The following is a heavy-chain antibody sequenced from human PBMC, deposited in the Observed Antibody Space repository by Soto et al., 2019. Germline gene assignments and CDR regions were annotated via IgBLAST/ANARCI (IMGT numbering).Heavy chain of an antibody. D-gene: IGHD3-3*01. CDR1: GGSFGNSA. CDR3: ATGVIWIGYFTVDS. V-gene: IGHV1-69*13. Sequence: SSVKVSCKASGGSFGNSAINWVRQTPGQGLEWLGGFIPVYRTLNYAQKFQGRVTITADESTGTAYMTLSSLASDDTAVYYCATGVIWIGYFTVDSWGQGNRVAV. CDR2: FIPVYRTL. J-gene: IGHJ4*02.